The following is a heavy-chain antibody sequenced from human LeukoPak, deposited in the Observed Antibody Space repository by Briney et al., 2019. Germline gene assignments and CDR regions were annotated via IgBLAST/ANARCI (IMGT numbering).Heavy chain of an antibody. CDR2: INPNSGGT. CDR1: GYTFTGCY. D-gene: IGHD3-22*01. J-gene: IGHJ6*02. CDR3: ARVGPPGYYDSSGDSPYYYYGMDV. V-gene: IGHV1-2*02. Sequence: ASVTVSCKASGYTFTGCYMHWVRQAPGQGLEWMGWINPNSGGTNYARKFQGRVTMTRDTSISTAYMELSRLRSDDTAVYYCARVGPPGYYDSSGDSPYYYYGMDVWGQGTTVTVSS.